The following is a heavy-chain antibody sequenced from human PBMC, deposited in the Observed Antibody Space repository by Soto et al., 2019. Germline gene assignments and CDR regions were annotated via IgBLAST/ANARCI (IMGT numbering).Heavy chain of an antibody. CDR3: ARCRYSYGYDFDS. V-gene: IGHV3-30*03. D-gene: IGHD5-18*01. CDR1: GFTFSSYG. Sequence: PGGSLRLSCAASGFTFSSYGMHWVRQAPGKGLEWVAVISYDGSNKYYADSVKGRFTISRDNSKNTLYLQMNSLRDEDTAVYYCARCRYSYGYDFDSWGQGTLVTVSS. J-gene: IGHJ4*02. CDR2: ISYDGSNK.